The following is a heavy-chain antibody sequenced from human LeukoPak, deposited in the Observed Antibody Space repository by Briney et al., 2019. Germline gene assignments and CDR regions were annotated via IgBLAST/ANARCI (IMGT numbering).Heavy chain of an antibody. V-gene: IGHV3-13*01. CDR2: IGTAGDT. CDR3: ARAPDYYGSGSYSRPYYYYGMDV. CDR1: GFTFSSYD. J-gene: IGHJ6*02. D-gene: IGHD3-10*01. Sequence: GGSLRLSCAASGFTFSSYDMHWVRQATGKGLEWVSAIGTAGDTYYPGSVKGRFTISRENAKNSLYLQMNSLRAGDTAVYYCARAPDYYGSGSYSRPYYYYGMDVWGQGTTVTVSS.